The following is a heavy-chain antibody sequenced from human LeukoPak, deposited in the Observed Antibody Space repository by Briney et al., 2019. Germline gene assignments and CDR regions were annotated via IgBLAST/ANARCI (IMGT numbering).Heavy chain of an antibody. D-gene: IGHD1-26*01. CDR2: INPNSGGT. CDR1: GYTFTGYY. J-gene: IGHJ4*02. CDR3: ARVITSGSYRWDYFDY. Sequence: ASVKVSCKASGYTFTGYYMHWVRQAPGQGLEWMGWINPNSGGTNYAQKFQGRVTMTRDTPISTAYVELSRLRSDDTAVYYCARVITSGSYRWDYFDYWGQGTLVTVSS. V-gene: IGHV1-2*02.